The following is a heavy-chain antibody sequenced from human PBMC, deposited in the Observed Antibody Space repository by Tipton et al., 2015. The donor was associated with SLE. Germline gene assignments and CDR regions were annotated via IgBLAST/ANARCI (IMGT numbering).Heavy chain of an antibody. CDR2: IYYSGST. J-gene: IGHJ6*02. Sequence: TLSLTCTVSGGSISSSSYYWGWIRQPPGKGLEWIGRIYYSGSTYYNPSLKSRVTISVDTSKNQFSLKLSSVTAADTAVYYCARDSGYGAPYYYYGMDVWGQGTTVTVSS. D-gene: IGHD4-17*01. CDR1: GGSISSSSYY. CDR3: ARDSGYGAPYYYYGMDV. V-gene: IGHV4-39*07.